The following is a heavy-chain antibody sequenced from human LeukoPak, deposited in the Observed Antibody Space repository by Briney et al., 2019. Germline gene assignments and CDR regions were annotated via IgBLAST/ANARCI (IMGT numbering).Heavy chain of an antibody. D-gene: IGHD5-24*01. V-gene: IGHV4-59*11. J-gene: IGHJ3*01. CDR1: GDSIRSHY. Sequence: PSETLSLTCTVSGDSIRSHYCAWIRQSPGKGLEWIRHIYNSATTDYNPSFKSRVTISLDTSKKQFSLKMTSVTALDSAVYYCARGGEGYNDDAFEVWGLGTAVTVSS. CDR2: IYNSATT. CDR3: ARGGEGYNDDAFEV.